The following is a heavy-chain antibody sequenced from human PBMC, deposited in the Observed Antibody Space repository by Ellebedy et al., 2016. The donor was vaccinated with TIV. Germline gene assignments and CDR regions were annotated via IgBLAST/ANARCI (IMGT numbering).Heavy chain of an antibody. Sequence: PGGSLRLSCAASGFTFANYAMTWVRQVPGKGLEWFSSIRGRDERTSYTDSAKGRFTISRDNSKNTLFLQMNNLRVEDTAMYYCARDDALDGGYLDSWGQGTLVTVSS. CDR3: ARDDALDGGYLDS. CDR2: IRGRDERT. V-gene: IGHV3-23*01. D-gene: IGHD3-16*01. J-gene: IGHJ4*02. CDR1: GFTFANYA.